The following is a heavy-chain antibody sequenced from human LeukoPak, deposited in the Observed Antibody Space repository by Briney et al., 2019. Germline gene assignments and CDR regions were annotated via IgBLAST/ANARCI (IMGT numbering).Heavy chain of an antibody. J-gene: IGHJ4*02. CDR2: IKQDGSEK. CDR3: ANTYGSWGNFDT. D-gene: IGHD3-10*01. CDR1: GFTFSSYW. Sequence: PGGSLRLSCAASGFTFSSYWMSWVRQAPGKGLEWVANIKQDGSEKYYVDSVKSRFTISRDNAKNTLYLQMNSLRAEDTAVYYCANTYGSWGNFDTWGQGTLVTVSS. V-gene: IGHV3-7*01.